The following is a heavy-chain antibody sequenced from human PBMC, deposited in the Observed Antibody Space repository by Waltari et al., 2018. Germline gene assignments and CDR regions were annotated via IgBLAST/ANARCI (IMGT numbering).Heavy chain of an antibody. V-gene: IGHV1-8*01. CDR2: MNPNRGNT. Sequence: QVQLVQSGAEVKKPGASVKVSCKASGYTFTSYDINWVRQATGQGLEWMGWMNPNRGNTGYAQKFQGRVTMTRNTSISTAYMELSSLRSEDTAVYYCARDRGYSYGIRYYYYYGMDVWGQGTTVIVSS. CDR1: GYTFTSYD. CDR3: ARDRGYSYGIRYYYYYGMDV. J-gene: IGHJ6*02. D-gene: IGHD5-18*01.